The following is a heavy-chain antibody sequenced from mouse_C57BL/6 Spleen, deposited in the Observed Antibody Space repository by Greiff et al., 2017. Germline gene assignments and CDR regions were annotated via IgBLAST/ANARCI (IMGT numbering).Heavy chain of an antibody. D-gene: IGHD1-1*01. CDR2: ISYSGST. CDR1: GYSITSGYD. V-gene: IGHV3-1*01. J-gene: IGHJ3*01. Sequence: DVHLVESGPGMVKPSQSLSLTCTVTGYSITSGYDWHWIRHFPGNKLEWMGYISYSGSTNYNPSLKSRISITHDTSKNHFFLKLNSVTTEDTATYYCASDYYGSSYEFAYWGQGTLVTVSA. CDR3: ASDYYGSSYEFAY.